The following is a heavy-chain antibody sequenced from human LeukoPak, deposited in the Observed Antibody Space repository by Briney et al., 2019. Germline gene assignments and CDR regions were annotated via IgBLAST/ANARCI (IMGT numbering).Heavy chain of an antibody. CDR1: GGSISSYY. CDR2: IYYSGST. Sequence: SETLSLTCTVSGGSISSYYWSWIRRPPGKGLEWIAYIYYSGSTNYNPSLESRVTISVDTSKNQFSLKLSSVTAADTAVYYCARHGGTRVTLVEVYYFDYWGQGTLVTVSS. J-gene: IGHJ4*02. V-gene: IGHV4-59*08. D-gene: IGHD4-11*01. CDR3: ARHGGTRVTLVEVYYFDY.